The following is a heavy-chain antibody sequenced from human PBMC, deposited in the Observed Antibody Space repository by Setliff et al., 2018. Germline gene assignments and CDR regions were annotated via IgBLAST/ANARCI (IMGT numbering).Heavy chain of an antibody. V-gene: IGHV1-69*13. CDR2: IIPMFGT. CDR1: GGTFSSYV. CDR3: ALEEYTSRWTKRFDP. Sequence: GASVKVSCKASGGTFSSYVISWVREAPGQGLEWMGGIIPMFGTNYAQKFQGRVTITADESTNTAYMELRSLRSDDTAVYYCALEEYTSRWTKRFDPWGQGTLVTVSS. D-gene: IGHD6-13*01. J-gene: IGHJ5*02.